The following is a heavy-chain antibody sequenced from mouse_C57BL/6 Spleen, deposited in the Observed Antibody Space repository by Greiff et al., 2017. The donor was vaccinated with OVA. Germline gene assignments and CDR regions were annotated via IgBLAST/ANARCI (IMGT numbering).Heavy chain of an antibody. J-gene: IGHJ2*01. CDR3: ARLGGYPYYFDY. Sequence: EVKLQESGPELVKPGASVKISCKASVYSFTASNINWVKRSNGKSLEWIGELIPTYGTTSYNQKFKGKATLTVDQSSSTAYMQLNSLTSEDTAVYYCARLGGYPYYFDYWGQGTTLTVSS. D-gene: IGHD2-2*01. CDR1: VYSFTASN. V-gene: IGHV1-39*01. CDR2: LIPTYGTT.